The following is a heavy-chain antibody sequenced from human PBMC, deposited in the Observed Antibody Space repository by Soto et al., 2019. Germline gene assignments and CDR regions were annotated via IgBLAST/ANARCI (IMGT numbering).Heavy chain of an antibody. V-gene: IGHV3-21*06. CDR2: ISSTTNYI. J-gene: IGHJ4*02. Sequence: EVQLVESGGGLVKPGGSLRLSCAASGFTFTRYSMNWVRQAPGKGLEWVSSISSTTNYIYDGDSMKGRFTISRDNAKNSLYLEMNILRAEDTAVYYCARESEDRTSNFEYWGQGTLVTVSS. CDR3: ARESEDRTSNFEY. CDR1: GFTFTRYS.